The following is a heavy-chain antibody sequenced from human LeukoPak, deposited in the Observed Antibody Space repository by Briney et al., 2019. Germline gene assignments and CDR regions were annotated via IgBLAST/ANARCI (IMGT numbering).Heavy chain of an antibody. CDR2: IYYSGST. D-gene: IGHD2/OR15-2a*01. CDR3: ASSQFYFRHDY. CDR1: GGYIRSYY. J-gene: IGHJ4*02. V-gene: IGHV4-39*07. Sequence: PSETLSLTCTVSGGYIRSYYWGWIRQPPGKGLEWIGSIYYSGSTYYNPSLKSRVTISVDTSKNQFSLKLSSVTAADTAVYYCASSQFYFRHDYWGQGTLVTVSS.